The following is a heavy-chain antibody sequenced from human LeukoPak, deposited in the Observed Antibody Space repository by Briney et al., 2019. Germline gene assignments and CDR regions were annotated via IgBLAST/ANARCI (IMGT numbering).Heavy chain of an antibody. D-gene: IGHD3-22*01. Sequence: SETLSLTCAVYGGSFSAYSWNWIRQPPGRGLEWIGEIYHGGSTNYNPSLKSRVTISLDTSKKQFSLKLSSVTAADTAVYYCATYYYDSSGLNRIDYWGQGTLVTVSS. CDR3: ATYYYDSSGLNRIDY. V-gene: IGHV4-34*01. CDR2: IYHGGST. J-gene: IGHJ4*02. CDR1: GGSFSAYS.